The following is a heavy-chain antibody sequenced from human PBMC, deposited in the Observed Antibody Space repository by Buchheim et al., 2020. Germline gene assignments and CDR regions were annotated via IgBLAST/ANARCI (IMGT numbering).Heavy chain of an antibody. D-gene: IGHD6-19*01. Sequence: QMQLVQSGPEVKKPGTSVKVSCKASGFTFTSSAMQWVRQARGQRLEWIGWIVVGSGNTNYAQKFQDRVTITKDMSTRTAYMELSSLRSEDTAVYYCAAVILGAAVAGTYYYYGMDVWGQGTT. V-gene: IGHV1-58*02. CDR1: GFTFTSSA. CDR2: IVVGSGNT. CDR3: AAVILGAAVAGTYYYYGMDV. J-gene: IGHJ6*02.